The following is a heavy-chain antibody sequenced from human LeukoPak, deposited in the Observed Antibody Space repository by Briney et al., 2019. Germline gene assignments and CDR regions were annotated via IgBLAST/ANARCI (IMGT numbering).Heavy chain of an antibody. CDR2: INPNSGGT. CDR3: ARAYDSSGYCPDY. D-gene: IGHD3-22*01. CDR1: GYTFTGYY. Sequence: ASVKVSCKASGYTFTGYYMHWVRQAPGQELEWMGWINPNSGGTNYAQKFQGRVTMTRDTSISTAYMELSRLRSDDTAVYYCARAYDSSGYCPDYWGQGTLVTVSS. V-gene: IGHV1-2*02. J-gene: IGHJ4*02.